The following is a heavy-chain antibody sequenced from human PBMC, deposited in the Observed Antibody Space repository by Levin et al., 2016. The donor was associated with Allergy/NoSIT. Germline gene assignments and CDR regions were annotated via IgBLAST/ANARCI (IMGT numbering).Heavy chain of an antibody. CDR3: ARDALGSIDF. D-gene: IGHD7-27*01. J-gene: IGHJ4*02. CDR1: GFIFRSFG. Sequence: GESLKISCAASGFIFRSFGFHWVRQAPGKGLECVALISHDGKRIYYADSVKGRFTISRDNSNNMLYLQMSGLRPDDTSLYYCARDALGSIDFWGQGTLVTVSS. CDR2: ISHDGKRI. V-gene: IGHV3-30*04.